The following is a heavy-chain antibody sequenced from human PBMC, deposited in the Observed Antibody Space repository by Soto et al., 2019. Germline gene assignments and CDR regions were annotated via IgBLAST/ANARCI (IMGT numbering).Heavy chain of an antibody. CDR1: GYTFTSYA. CDR2: INAGNGNT. CDR3: ARQGMGATLHPPNYYYHYMDV. V-gene: IGHV1-3*01. D-gene: IGHD1-26*01. J-gene: IGHJ6*03. Sequence: GASGKVSCKASGYTFTSYAMHWVRQAPGQRLEWMGWINAGNGNTKYSQKFQGRVTITRDTSASTAYMELSSLRSEDTAVYYCARQGMGATLHPPNYYYHYMDVGGKGPPDTVP.